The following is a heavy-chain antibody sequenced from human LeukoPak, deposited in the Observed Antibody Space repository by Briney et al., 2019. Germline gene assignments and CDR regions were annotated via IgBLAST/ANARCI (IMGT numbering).Heavy chain of an antibody. CDR2: IYHSGST. Sequence: SETLSLTCTVSGNSISSGYYWGWIRQPPGKGLEWIGNIYHSGSTYYNPSLKSRVTISLDTPKNQFSLKLSSVTAADTAVYYCARTLVTAIPTRGFDYWGQGTLVTVSS. V-gene: IGHV4-38-2*02. CDR3: ARTLVTAIPTRGFDY. CDR1: GNSISSGYY. J-gene: IGHJ4*02. D-gene: IGHD2-21*02.